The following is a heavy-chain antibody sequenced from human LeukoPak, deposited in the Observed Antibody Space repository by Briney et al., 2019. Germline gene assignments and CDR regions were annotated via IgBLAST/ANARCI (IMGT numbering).Heavy chain of an antibody. CDR3: ARVDDILTGYPR. CDR1: GGTFSSYA. CDR2: IIPIFGTA. Sequence: GASVKVSCKASGGTFSSYAISWVRQAPGRGLEWMGGIIPIFGTANYAQKFQGRVTITADESTSTAYMELSSLRSEDTAVYYCARVDDILTGYPRWGQGTLVTVSS. V-gene: IGHV1-69*13. J-gene: IGHJ4*02. D-gene: IGHD3-9*01.